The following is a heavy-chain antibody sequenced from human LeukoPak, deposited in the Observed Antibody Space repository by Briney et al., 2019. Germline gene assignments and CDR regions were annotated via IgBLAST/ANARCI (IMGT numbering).Heavy chain of an antibody. CDR2: ISYDGSNK. V-gene: IGHV3-30*03. J-gene: IGHJ6*03. CDR3: ARTTEGGYIGYFYYYYMDV. D-gene: IGHD5-18*01. CDR1: GFTFSSYG. Sequence: GGSLRLSCVASGFTFSSYGMHWVRQAPGKGLEWVALISYDGSNKYSADSVKGRFTISRDNSKNTLYLLMNSLRAEDTAVYYCARTTEGGYIGYFYYYYMDVWGKGTTVTISS.